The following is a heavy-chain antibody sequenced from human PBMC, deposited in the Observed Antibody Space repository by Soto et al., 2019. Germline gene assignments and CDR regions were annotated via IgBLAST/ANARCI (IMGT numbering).Heavy chain of an antibody. J-gene: IGHJ5*02. V-gene: IGHV4-39*02. CDR3: AREYSSSARESNWFDP. CDR1: GGSISSSSYY. D-gene: IGHD6-6*01. Sequence: SETLSLTCTVSGGSISSSSYYWGWIRQPPGKGLEWIGSIYYSGSTYYNPSLKSRVTISVDTSKNQFSLKLSSVTAADTAVYYCAREYSSSARESNWFDPWDQGTLVTVSS. CDR2: IYYSGST.